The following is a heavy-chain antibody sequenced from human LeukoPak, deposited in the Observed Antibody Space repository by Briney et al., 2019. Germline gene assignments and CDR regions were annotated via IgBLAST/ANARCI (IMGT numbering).Heavy chain of an antibody. CDR3: ARVPTVTNWFDP. CDR1: GYTFTSYA. V-gene: IGHV1-3*01. D-gene: IGHD4-17*01. CDR2: INVGNGNT. J-gene: IGHJ5*02. Sequence: ASVKVSCKASGYTFTSYAMHWVRQAPGQRLEWMGWINVGNGNTKYSQKFQGRVTITRDTSASTAYMELSSLRSEDTAVYYCARVPTVTNWFDPWGQGTLVTVSS.